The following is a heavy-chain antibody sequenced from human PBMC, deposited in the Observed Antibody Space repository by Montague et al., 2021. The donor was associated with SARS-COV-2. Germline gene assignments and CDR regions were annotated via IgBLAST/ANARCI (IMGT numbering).Heavy chain of an antibody. CDR1: GFTFSSYA. J-gene: IGHJ6*02. V-gene: IGHV3-30-3*01. CDR3: ARDNYDSSGYSLYGMDV. Sequence: SLRLSCAASGFTFSSYAMHWVRQAPGKGLEWVAVISYDGSNKYYADSVKGRFTISRDNSKNTLYLQMNSLRAEDTAVYYCARDNYDSSGYSLYGMDVWGQGTTVTV. CDR2: ISYDGSNK. D-gene: IGHD3-22*01.